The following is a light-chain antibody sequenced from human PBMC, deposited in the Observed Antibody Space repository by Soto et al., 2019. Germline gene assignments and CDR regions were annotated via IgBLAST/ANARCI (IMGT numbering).Light chain of an antibody. J-gene: IGKJ4*01. CDR1: QSVSSSF. CDR3: QQYGNSPLT. V-gene: IGKV3-20*01. Sequence: EIVLTQSPGTLSLSPGEIATLSCRSSQSVSSSFLAWYQQKPGQAPRLLIYGASNRATGIPDRFSGSGSGTDFTLTISGLEPEDFAVYYCQQYGNSPLTFGGGTKVDIK. CDR2: GAS.